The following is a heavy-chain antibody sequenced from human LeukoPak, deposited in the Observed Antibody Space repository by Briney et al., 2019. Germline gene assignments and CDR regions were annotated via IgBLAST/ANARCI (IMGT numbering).Heavy chain of an antibody. V-gene: IGHV1-24*01. CDR1: GYTLTELS. D-gene: IGHD2-21*01. CDR3: ASIGVMIVGTSGPHVHYYSAMDV. J-gene: IGHJ6*02. Sequence: ASVKVSCKVSGYTLTELSMHWVRQAPGKGLEWMGGFDPEDGETIYAQKFQGRVTMTSNTSINTAYMYLSNLRSEDTAVYYCASIGVMIVGTSGPHVHYYSAMDVWGQGTTVTVSS. CDR2: FDPEDGET.